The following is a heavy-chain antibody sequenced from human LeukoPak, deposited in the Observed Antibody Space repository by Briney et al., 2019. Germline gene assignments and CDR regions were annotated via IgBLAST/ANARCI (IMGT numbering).Heavy chain of an antibody. CDR2: IYSGGRT. CDR1: GFTVSSNY. CDR3: AKHGYCSGISCFFDS. D-gene: IGHD2-2*03. V-gene: IGHV3-53*01. J-gene: IGHJ4*02. Sequence: GGSLRLSCAASGFTVSSNYMSWVRQAPGKGLEWVSVIYSGGRTYYADSVKGRFTISSHNSKNTLYLQMNSLRAEDTALYYCAKHGYCSGISCFFDSWGQGTLVTVSS.